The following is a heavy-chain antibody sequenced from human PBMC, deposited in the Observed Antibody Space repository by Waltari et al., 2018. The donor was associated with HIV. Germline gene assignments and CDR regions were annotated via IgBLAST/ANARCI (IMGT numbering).Heavy chain of an antibody. J-gene: IGHJ5*02. CDR2: IYYSGST. CDR3: ARDQKPLYPNWFDP. V-gene: IGHV4-59*01. Sequence: QVQLQESGPGLVKPSETLSLTCTVPGGSISRYYWSWIRQPPGKGREWIGYIYYSGSTNYNPSLKSRVTISVDTSKNQFSLKLSSVTAADTAVYYCARDQKPLYPNWFDPWGQGTLVTVSS. CDR1: GGSISRYY.